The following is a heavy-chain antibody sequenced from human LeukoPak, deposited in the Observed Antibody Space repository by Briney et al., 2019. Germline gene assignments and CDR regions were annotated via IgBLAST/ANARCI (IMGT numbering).Heavy chain of an antibody. CDR3: ARGSYSGHSIDY. D-gene: IGHD1-26*01. Sequence: ASVKVSCKASGGTFSSYAISWVRQAPGQGLEWMGGIIPIFGTANYAQKFQGRVTITADESTSTAYMELSSLRSEDTAVYYCARGSYSGHSIDYWGQGTLVTVSS. J-gene: IGHJ4*02. V-gene: IGHV1-69*13. CDR2: IIPIFGTA. CDR1: GGTFSSYA.